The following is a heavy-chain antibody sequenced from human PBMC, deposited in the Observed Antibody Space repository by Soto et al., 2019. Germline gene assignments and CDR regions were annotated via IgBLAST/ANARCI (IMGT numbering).Heavy chain of an antibody. Sequence: QVQLQDSGPGLVRPSQTLSLTCTVSGGSISRGAAGSNWRWIRQVPGKGLEWIAYIYYNGKTFYNPSLKSRPIISVAPSDNQFSLKLSSVTAAGTAIYFCASGNDANKVRYWGQGTLVTVSS. J-gene: IGHJ4*02. CDR2: IYYNGKT. CDR3: ASGNDANKVRY. V-gene: IGHV4-31*03. CDR1: GGSISRGAAGSN. D-gene: IGHD1-1*01.